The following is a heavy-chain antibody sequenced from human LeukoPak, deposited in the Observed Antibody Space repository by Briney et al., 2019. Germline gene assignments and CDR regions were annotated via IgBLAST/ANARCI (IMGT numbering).Heavy chain of an antibody. CDR2: IRCDGSNK. Sequence: AGSLRLSCAASGFTFSSYGMHWVRQAPGKGLEWVAFIRCDGSNKYYADSVKGRFTISRDNSKNTLYLQMNSLRAEDTAVYYCAKDWGVVIPYYFDYWGQGTLVTVTS. D-gene: IGHD3-3*01. CDR3: AKDWGVVIPYYFDY. J-gene: IGHJ4*02. V-gene: IGHV3-30*02. CDR1: GFTFSSYG.